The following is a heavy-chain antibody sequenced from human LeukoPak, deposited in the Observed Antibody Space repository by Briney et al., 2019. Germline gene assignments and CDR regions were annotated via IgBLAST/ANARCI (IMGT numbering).Heavy chain of an antibody. Sequence: ASVKVSCKASGYIFTGYGISWVRQAPGQGLEWMGWISVYNGNTNYAQRFQGRVTMTTDTSTSTAYMELRSLRSDDTAVYYCARYSSGWYQYNWFDPWGQGTLVTVSS. CDR3: ARYSSGWYQYNWFDP. CDR2: ISVYNGNT. CDR1: GYIFTGYG. D-gene: IGHD6-19*01. V-gene: IGHV1-18*01. J-gene: IGHJ5*02.